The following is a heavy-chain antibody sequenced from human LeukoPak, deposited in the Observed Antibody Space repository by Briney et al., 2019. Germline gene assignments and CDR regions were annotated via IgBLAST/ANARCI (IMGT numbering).Heavy chain of an antibody. Sequence: SETLSLTCTVSGVSISSYYWSWIRQPPGKGLEWIGYIYYSGSTNYNPSLKSRVTISVDTSKNQFSLKLSSVTAADTAVYYCARGGSGSYKDWGQGTLVTVSS. D-gene: IGHD3-10*01. CDR2: IYYSGST. CDR1: GVSISSYY. V-gene: IGHV4-59*08. CDR3: ARGGSGSYKD. J-gene: IGHJ4*02.